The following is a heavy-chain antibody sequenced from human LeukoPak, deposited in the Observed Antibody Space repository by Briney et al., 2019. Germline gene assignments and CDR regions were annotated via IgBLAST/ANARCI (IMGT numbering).Heavy chain of an antibody. V-gene: IGHV4-38-2*01. J-gene: IGHJ4*02. CDR1: GYSISSGYY. CDR2: IYHSGST. D-gene: IGHD2-2*02. Sequence: SETLSLTCAVSGYSISSGYYWGWIRQPPGKGLEWIGSIYHSGSTYYNPSLKSRVTISVDASKNQFSLKLSSVTAADTAVYYCARICSSTSCYTSTTDYWGQGTLVTVSS. CDR3: ARICSSTSCYTSTTDY.